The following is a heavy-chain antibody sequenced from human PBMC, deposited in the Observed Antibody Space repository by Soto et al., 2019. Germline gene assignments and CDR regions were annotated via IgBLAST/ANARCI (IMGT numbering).Heavy chain of an antibody. D-gene: IGHD3-22*01. V-gene: IGHV4-31*03. Sequence: FLTCTVSGGSISSGGYYWSWIRQHPGKGLEWIGYIYYSGSTYYNPSLKSRVTISVDTSKNQFSLKLSSVTAADTAVYYCARDTYYYDSSGYSYFDYWGQGTLVTVSS. CDR2: IYYSGST. CDR3: ARDTYYYDSSGYSYFDY. J-gene: IGHJ4*02. CDR1: GGSISSGGYY.